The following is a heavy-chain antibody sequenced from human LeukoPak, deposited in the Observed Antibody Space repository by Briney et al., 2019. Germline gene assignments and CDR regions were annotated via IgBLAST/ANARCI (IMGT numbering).Heavy chain of an antibody. V-gene: IGHV4-59*01. Sequence: SETLPLTCTVSGGSISSYYWSWIRQPPGKGLEWIGYIYYSGSTNYNPSLKSRVTISVDTSKNQFSLKLSSVTAADTAVYYCARDQAGAFDIWGQGTMVTVSS. J-gene: IGHJ3*02. CDR2: IYYSGST. D-gene: IGHD6-19*01. CDR1: GGSISSYY. CDR3: ARDQAGAFDI.